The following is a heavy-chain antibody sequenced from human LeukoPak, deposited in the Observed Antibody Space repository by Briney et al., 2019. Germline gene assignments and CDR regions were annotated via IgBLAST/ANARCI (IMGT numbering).Heavy chain of an antibody. CDR2: IKQDGSEK. D-gene: IGHD5-24*01. V-gene: IGHV3-7*01. CDR1: GFTLSSYW. CDR3: VREARERGGFDY. Sequence: GGSLRLSCAGSGFTLSSYWMSWVRQAPGKGLEWVANIKQDGSEKYYVDSVKGRFTISRDNAKNSLYLQMNSLRAEDTAVYYCVREARERGGFDYWGQGTLVTVSS. J-gene: IGHJ4*02.